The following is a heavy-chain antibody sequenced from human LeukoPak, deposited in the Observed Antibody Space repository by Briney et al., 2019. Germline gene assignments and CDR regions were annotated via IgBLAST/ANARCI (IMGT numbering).Heavy chain of an antibody. CDR1: GGTFSSYA. V-gene: IGHV1-69*05. D-gene: IGHD3/OR15-3a*01. J-gene: IGHJ6*03. Sequence: SVKVSCKASGGTFSSYAISWVRQAPGQGLEWMGGIIPIFGTANYAQKFQGRVTITTDESTSTAYMELSSLRSEDTAVYYCARALPGDWDGYYYMDVWGKGTTVTVSS. CDR3: ARALPGDWDGYYYMDV. CDR2: IIPIFGTA.